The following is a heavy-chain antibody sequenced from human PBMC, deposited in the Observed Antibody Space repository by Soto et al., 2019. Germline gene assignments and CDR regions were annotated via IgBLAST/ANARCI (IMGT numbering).Heavy chain of an antibody. CDR1: GFTFSNFW. Sequence: EVQLVESGGGLVQPGGSLRLSCAASGFTFSNFWMTWVRQAPGKGLEWVANIKQDGSETYYVDSVKGRFTISRDNAKNSVYLQMNSLRAEDTAVYYCAREVGATYWGQRTLVTVSS. V-gene: IGHV3-7*01. CDR2: IKQDGSET. J-gene: IGHJ4*02. CDR3: AREVGATY. D-gene: IGHD1-26*01.